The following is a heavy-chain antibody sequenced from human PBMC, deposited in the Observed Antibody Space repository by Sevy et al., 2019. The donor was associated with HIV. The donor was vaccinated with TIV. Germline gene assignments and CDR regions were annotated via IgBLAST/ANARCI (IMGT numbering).Heavy chain of an antibody. D-gene: IGHD6-13*01. J-gene: IGHJ4*02. CDR1: GFTVSSNY. V-gene: IGHV3-53*01. CDR2: IYSDDST. Sequence: GGSLRLSCAASGFTVSSNYMSWVRQAPGKGLGWVSVIYSDDSTYYADSVKGRFTISRDNSKNTLYLQMNSLRAEDTAVYYCATGIAAAGHSFDYWGQGTLVTVSS. CDR3: ATGIAAAGHSFDY.